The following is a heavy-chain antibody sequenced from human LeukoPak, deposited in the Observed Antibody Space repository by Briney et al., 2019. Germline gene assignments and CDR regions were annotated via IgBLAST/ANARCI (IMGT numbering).Heavy chain of an antibody. CDR3: ARDITAAAGMDVDAFDI. D-gene: IGHD6-13*01. CDR1: GFTFSSYG. V-gene: IGHV3-30*02. J-gene: IGHJ3*02. CDR2: IRYDGSDK. Sequence: PGGSLRLSCAASGFTFSSYGMHWVRQAPGQGLEWVAFIRYDGSDKYYADSVKGRFTVSRDNSKNTLYLQMNSLRAEDTAVYYCARDITAAAGMDVDAFDIWGQGTMVTVSS.